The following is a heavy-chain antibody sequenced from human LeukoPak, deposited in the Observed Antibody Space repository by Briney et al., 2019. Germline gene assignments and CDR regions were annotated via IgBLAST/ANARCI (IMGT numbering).Heavy chain of an antibody. Sequence: SVTVSCKASGGTFTSYAISWVRQAPGQGLEWMGGIIPIFGTANYAQKFQGRVTITADESTSTAYMELSSLRSEDTAVYYCARDKEASNLPRFDPWGQGTLVTVSS. CDR3: ARDKEASNLPRFDP. D-gene: IGHD4-11*01. CDR1: GGTFTSYA. J-gene: IGHJ5*02. V-gene: IGHV1-69*13. CDR2: IIPIFGTA.